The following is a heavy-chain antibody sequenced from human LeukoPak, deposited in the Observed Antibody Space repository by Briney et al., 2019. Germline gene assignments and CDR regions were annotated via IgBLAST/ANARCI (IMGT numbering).Heavy chain of an antibody. CDR3: AKGPIVAVAGTIDY. J-gene: IGHJ4*02. CDR1: GFTFSSYA. CDR2: IGGSGGIS. D-gene: IGHD6-19*01. V-gene: IGHV3-23*01. Sequence: PGGSLRLSCAASGFTFSSYAMNWVRQTPGKGLERVSVIGGSGGISYYADFVRGRFTISRDNSKNTLYMQMNSLRAEDTAVYYCAKGPIVAVAGTIDYWGQGTLVTVSS.